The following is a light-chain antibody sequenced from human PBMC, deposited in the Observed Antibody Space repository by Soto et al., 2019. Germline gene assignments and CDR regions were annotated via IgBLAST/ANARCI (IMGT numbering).Light chain of an antibody. Sequence: ETVMTQSPATLSVSPGERAILSCRASQSVSGNLAWYQQKPGQAPRLLIYAASSRAAGIPPRFSGSGSGTEFTLTISSLQSEDFAFYYCQQYNNWPPYTFGQGTKLEIK. CDR1: QSVSGN. V-gene: IGKV3-15*01. CDR3: QQYNNWPPYT. J-gene: IGKJ2*01. CDR2: AAS.